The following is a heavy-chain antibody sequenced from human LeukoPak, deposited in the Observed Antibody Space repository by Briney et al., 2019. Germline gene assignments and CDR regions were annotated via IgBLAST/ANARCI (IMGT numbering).Heavy chain of an antibody. D-gene: IGHD2-2*02. CDR1: GGSISSGGYY. J-gene: IGHJ4*02. CDR3: ARHYDIVVVPAAILRHPFDY. Sequence: PSETLSLTCTVSGGSISSGGYYWSWIRQHPGKGLEWIGYIYYSGSTYYNPSLKSRVTISVDTSKNQFSLKLSSVTAADTAVYYCARHYDIVVVPAAILRHPFDYWGQGTLVTVSS. CDR2: IYYSGST. V-gene: IGHV4-31*03.